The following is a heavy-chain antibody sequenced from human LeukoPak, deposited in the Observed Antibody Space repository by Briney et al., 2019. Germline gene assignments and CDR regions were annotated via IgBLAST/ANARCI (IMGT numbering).Heavy chain of an antibody. CDR2: IYYSGST. D-gene: IGHD1-7*01. J-gene: IGHJ4*02. Sequence: SETLSLTCTVSGGSISSSSYYWGWIRQPPGKGLEWIGSIYYSGSTYYNPSLKGRVTISVDTSKNQFSLKLSSATAADTAVYYCARTKEYNWNYRYYFDYWGQGTLVTVSS. V-gene: IGHV4-39*01. CDR3: ARTKEYNWNYRYYFDY. CDR1: GGSISSSSYY.